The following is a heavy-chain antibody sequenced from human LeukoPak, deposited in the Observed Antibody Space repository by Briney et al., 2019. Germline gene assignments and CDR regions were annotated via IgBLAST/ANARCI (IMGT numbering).Heavy chain of an antibody. D-gene: IGHD3/OR15-3a*01. Sequence: PGGSLRLSCAASGFTFSSYAMSWVRQAPGKGLEWVSAISGSGGSTYYADSVKGRFTISRGNSKNTLYLQMNSLRAEDTAVYYCAKDGLVIMRRTYYFDYWGQGTLVTVSS. V-gene: IGHV3-23*01. CDR2: ISGSGGST. CDR3: AKDGLVIMRRTYYFDY. J-gene: IGHJ4*02. CDR1: GFTFSSYA.